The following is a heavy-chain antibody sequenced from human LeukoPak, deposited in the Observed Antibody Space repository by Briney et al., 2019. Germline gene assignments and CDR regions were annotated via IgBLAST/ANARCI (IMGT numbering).Heavy chain of an antibody. CDR1: GGSISSYY. V-gene: IGHV4-59*01. D-gene: IGHD6-13*01. Sequence: SETLSLTCTVSGGSISSYYWSWIRQPPGKGLEWIGYIYYSGSTNYNPSLKSRVTISVDTSKNQFSLKLSSVTAADTAVYYCARVQQQLGFDFDYWGQGTLVTVSS. CDR3: ARVQQQLGFDFDY. CDR2: IYYSGST. J-gene: IGHJ4*02.